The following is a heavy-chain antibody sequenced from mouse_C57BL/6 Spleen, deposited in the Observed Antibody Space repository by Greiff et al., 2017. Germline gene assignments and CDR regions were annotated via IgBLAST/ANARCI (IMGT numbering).Heavy chain of an antibody. CDR3: ARLTGTEDYAMDY. V-gene: IGHV1-4*01. Sequence: QVQLQQSGAELARPGASVKMSCKASGYTFTSYTMHWVKQRPGQGLEWIGYINPSSGYTKYNQKFKDKATLTADKSSSTAYMQLSSLTSEDSAVYYCARLTGTEDYAMDYWGQGTSGTVSS. CDR1: GYTFTSYT. J-gene: IGHJ4*01. D-gene: IGHD4-1*01. CDR2: INPSSGYT.